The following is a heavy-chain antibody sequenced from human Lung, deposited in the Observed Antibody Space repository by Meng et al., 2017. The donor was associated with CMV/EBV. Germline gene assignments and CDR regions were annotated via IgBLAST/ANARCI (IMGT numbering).Heavy chain of an antibody. Sequence: SLRLXXAASGFTLDDYALHWVRQVPGEGLEWVAGVSWNSGYIAYADSVKGRFTTSRDNAKSSLFLQMNSLRAEDTALYYCAKDEGYCSDGSCYYYYYVMDVWGQGXTVTVSS. D-gene: IGHD2-15*01. CDR3: AKDEGYCSDGSCYYYYYVMDV. J-gene: IGHJ6*02. CDR1: GFTLDDYA. CDR2: VSWNSGYI. V-gene: IGHV3-9*01.